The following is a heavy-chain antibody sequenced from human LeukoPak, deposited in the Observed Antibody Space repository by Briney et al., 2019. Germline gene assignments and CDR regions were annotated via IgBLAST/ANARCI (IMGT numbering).Heavy chain of an antibody. V-gene: IGHV4-30-2*01. J-gene: IGHJ5*02. Sequence: SETLSLTCTVSGGSISSGGYYWSWIRQPPGKGLEWIGYIYHSGSTYYNPSLKSRVTISVDRSKNQFSLKLSSVTAADTAVYYCARGSGHWFDPWGQGTLVTVSS. CDR1: GGSISSGGYY. CDR2: IYHSGST. CDR3: ARGSGHWFDP.